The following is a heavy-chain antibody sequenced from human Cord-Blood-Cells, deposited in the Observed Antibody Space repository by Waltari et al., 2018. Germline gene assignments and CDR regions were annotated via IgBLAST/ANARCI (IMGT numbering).Heavy chain of an antibody. Sequence: QLQLQESGPGLVKPSETLSLTCTVSGGSISSRSYYWGWIRQPPGKGLEWIGGIYYRGSTYYNPSLNSRVTISVDTSKNQFSLKLSSVTAADTAVYYCARRVRDGHYNWFDPWGQGTLVTVSS. CDR2: IYYRGST. J-gene: IGHJ5*02. CDR3: ARRVRDGHYNWFDP. V-gene: IGHV4-39*01. CDR1: GGSISSRSYY.